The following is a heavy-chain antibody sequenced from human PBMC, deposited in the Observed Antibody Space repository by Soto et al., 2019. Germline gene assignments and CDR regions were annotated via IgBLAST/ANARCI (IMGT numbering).Heavy chain of an antibody. Sequence: GGSLRLSSAASGGPFSSYAMSWVRQAPGKGLEWVSAISGSGGSTYYADSVKGRFTISRDNSKNTLYLQMNSLRAEDTAVYYCAKRERLGYCSGGSCWIDYWGQGTLVTVSS. CDR2: ISGSGGST. V-gene: IGHV3-23*01. J-gene: IGHJ4*02. D-gene: IGHD2-15*01. CDR1: GGPFSSYA. CDR3: AKRERLGYCSGGSCWIDY.